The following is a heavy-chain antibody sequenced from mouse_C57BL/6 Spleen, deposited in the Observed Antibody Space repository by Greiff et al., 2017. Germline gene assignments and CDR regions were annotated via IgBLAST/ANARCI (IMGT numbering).Heavy chain of an antibody. Sequence: EVKLMESGGGLVKPGGSLKLSCAASGFTFSDYGMHWVRQAPEKGLEWVAYISGGGGNTYYPDSVKGRFTISRDNAKNTLYLQMSSLRSEDTALYYCARHGYDYWGQGTTLTVSS. J-gene: IGHJ2*01. CDR3: ARHGYDY. CDR2: ISGGGGNT. D-gene: IGHD2-2*01. V-gene: IGHV5-17*01. CDR1: GFTFSDYG.